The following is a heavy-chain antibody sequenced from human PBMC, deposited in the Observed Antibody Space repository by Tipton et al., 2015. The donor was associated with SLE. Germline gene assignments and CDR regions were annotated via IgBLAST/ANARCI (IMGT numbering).Heavy chain of an antibody. CDR3: ARDKTSNYYDSSGSLDY. J-gene: IGHJ4*02. Sequence: TLSLTCAVSGGSISSSNWWSWVRQPPGKGLEWIGEIYHSGSTNYNPSLKSRVTISVDKSKNQFSLKLSSVTAADTAVYYCARDKTSNYYDSSGSLDYWGQGTLVTVSS. CDR1: GGSISSSNW. V-gene: IGHV4-4*02. D-gene: IGHD3-22*01. CDR2: IYHSGST.